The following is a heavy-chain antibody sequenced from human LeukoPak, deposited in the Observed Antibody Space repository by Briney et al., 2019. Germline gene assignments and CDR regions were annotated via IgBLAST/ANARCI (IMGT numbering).Heavy chain of an antibody. CDR1: GFTFSSNW. V-gene: IGHV3-74*01. D-gene: IGHD1-26*01. CDR3: VRDLGGRSSH. J-gene: IGHJ4*02. CDR2: INEDGSTT. Sequence: GGSLRLSCAASGFTFSSNWVHWVRQAPGKGLVWVSRINEDGSTTNYADSVKGRSTIFRDNAKNTLYLQMNSLRAEDTAVYYCVRDLGGRSSHWGQGTLVTVSS.